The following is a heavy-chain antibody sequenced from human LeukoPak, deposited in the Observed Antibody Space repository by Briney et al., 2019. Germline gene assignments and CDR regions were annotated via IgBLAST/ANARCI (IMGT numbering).Heavy chain of an antibody. CDR3: ARKGYNWNYVPDNWFDP. CDR1: GYTFTGYY. J-gene: IGHJ5*02. D-gene: IGHD1-7*01. CDR2: INPNSGGR. Sequence: GASVKVSCKASGYTFTGYYMHWVRQAPGQGLEWMGWINPNSGGRNYAQKFQGRVTMTRDTAISTAYMELSRLRSDDTAVYYCARKGYNWNYVPDNWFDPWGQGTLVTVSS. V-gene: IGHV1-2*02.